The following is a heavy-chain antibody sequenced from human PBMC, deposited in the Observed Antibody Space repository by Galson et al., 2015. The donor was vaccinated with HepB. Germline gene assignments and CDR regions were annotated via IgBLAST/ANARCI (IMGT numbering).Heavy chain of an antibody. CDR3: ARAAVGYCSSTSCPSPDY. CDR2: IWYDGSNK. Sequence: SLRLSCAASGFTFSSYGMHWVRQAPGKGLEWVAVIWYDGSNKYYADSVKGRFTISRDNSKNTLYLQMNSLRAGDTAVYYCARAAVGYCSSTSCPSPDYWGQGTLVTVSS. J-gene: IGHJ4*02. V-gene: IGHV3-33*01. CDR1: GFTFSSYG. D-gene: IGHD2-2*01.